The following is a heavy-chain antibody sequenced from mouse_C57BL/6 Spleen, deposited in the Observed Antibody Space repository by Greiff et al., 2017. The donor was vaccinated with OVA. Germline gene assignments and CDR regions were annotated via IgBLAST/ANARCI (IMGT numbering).Heavy chain of an antibody. CDR3: ARIVRNWDGDY. V-gene: IGHV8-8*01. D-gene: IGHD4-1*01. CDR1: GYSLSTFGMG. Sequence: QVTLKESGPGILQPSQTLSLTCSFSGYSLSTFGMGVGWIRPPSGKGLEWLAHIWWDDDKYYNPALKSRLTISKDTSKNQVFLKIANVDTADTASYYCARIVRNWDGDYWGQGTTLTVSS. J-gene: IGHJ2*01. CDR2: IWWDDDK.